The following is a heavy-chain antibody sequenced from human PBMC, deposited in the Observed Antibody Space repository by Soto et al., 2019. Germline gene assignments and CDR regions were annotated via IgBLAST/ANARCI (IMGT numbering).Heavy chain of an antibody. CDR2: IYFSGST. CDR3: ARDQGIAVPVFDY. D-gene: IGHD6-19*01. J-gene: IGHJ4*02. Sequence: PSETLSLTCTVSGGSVPSGSYYWSWIRQPPGKGLEGIGYIYFSGSTNYNPSLKSRVSISVDTSKNQISLKLSSVTAADTGVYYCARDQGIAVPVFDYWGQGTLVTVSS. V-gene: IGHV4-61*01. CDR1: GGSVPSGSYY.